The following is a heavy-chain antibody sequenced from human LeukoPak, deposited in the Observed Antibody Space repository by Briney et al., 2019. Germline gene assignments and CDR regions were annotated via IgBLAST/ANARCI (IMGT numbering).Heavy chain of an antibody. CDR1: GGSISSYY. CDR2: IYYSGST. V-gene: IGHV4-59*08. Sequence: SSETLSLTCTVSGGSISSYYWSWIRQPPGKGLEWIGYIYYSGSTNYNPSLKSRVTISVGTSKNQFSLKLSSVTAADTAVYYCARCRDGYNFLDYWGQGTLVTVSS. D-gene: IGHD5-24*01. CDR3: ARCRDGYNFLDY. J-gene: IGHJ4*02.